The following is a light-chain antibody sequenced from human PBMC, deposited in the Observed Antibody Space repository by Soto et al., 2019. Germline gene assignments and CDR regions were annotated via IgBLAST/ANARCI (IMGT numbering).Light chain of an antibody. CDR1: QSVSSSY. V-gene: IGKV3-20*01. CDR3: QQYGSLLT. J-gene: IGKJ4*01. Sequence: EIVLTQSPGTLSLSPRERATLSCRASQSVSSSYLAWYQQKPGQAPRLLIYGASSRATGIPDRFSGSGSGTDFTLTISRLEPEDFAVYYCQQYGSLLTFGGGTKVDIK. CDR2: GAS.